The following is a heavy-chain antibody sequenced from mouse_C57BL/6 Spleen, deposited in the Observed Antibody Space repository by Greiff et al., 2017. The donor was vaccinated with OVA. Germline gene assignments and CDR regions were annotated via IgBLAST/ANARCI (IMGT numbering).Heavy chain of an antibody. D-gene: IGHD5-5*01. V-gene: IGHV1-15*01. J-gene: IGHJ4*01. Sequence: VQLVESGAELVRPGASVTLSCKASGYTFTDYEMHWVKQTPVHGLEWIGAIDPETGGTAYNQKFKGKAILTADKSSSTAYMELRSLTSEDSAVYYCTSYLREYYAMDYWGQGTSVTVSS. CDR2: IDPETGGT. CDR1: GYTFTDYE. CDR3: TSYLREYYAMDY.